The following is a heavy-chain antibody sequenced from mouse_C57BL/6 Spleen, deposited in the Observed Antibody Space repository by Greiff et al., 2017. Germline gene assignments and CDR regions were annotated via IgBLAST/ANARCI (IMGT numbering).Heavy chain of an antibody. Sequence: QVQLQQSGAELVRPGTSVKVSCKASGYAFTNYLIEWVKQRPGPGLEWIGVINPGSGGTNYNEKFKGKATLTADKSSSTAYMQLSSLTSEDSAVYFCARGVTPYYFDYWGQGTTLTVSA. CDR3: ARGVTPYYFDY. J-gene: IGHJ2*01. V-gene: IGHV1-54*01. D-gene: IGHD2-2*01. CDR1: GYAFTNYL. CDR2: INPGSGGT.